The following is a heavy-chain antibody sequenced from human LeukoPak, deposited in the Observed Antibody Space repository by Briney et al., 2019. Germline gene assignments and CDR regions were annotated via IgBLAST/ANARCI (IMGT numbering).Heavy chain of an antibody. CDR3: ARVFILTGYYISYYFDY. D-gene: IGHD3-9*01. Sequence: GESLKNSCKGSGYSFTSYWISWVRQMPGKGLEWMGRIDPSDSYTNYSPSFQGHVTISADKSISTAYLQWSSLKASDTAMYYCARVFILTGYYISYYFDYWGQGTLVTASS. CDR2: IDPSDSYT. CDR1: GYSFTSYW. V-gene: IGHV5-10-1*01. J-gene: IGHJ4*02.